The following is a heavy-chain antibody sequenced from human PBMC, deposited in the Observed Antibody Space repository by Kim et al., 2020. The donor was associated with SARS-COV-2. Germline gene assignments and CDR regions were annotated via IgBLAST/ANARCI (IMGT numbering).Heavy chain of an antibody. CDR2: IKSKTDGGTT. Sequence: GGSLRLSCAASGFTFSNAWMSWVRQAPGKGLEWVGRIKSKTDGGTTDYAAPVKGRFTISRDDSKNTLYLQMNSLKTEDTAVYYCTTPKLTYYYDSSGVDAFDIWGQGTMVTVSS. J-gene: IGHJ3*02. CDR1: GFTFSNAW. D-gene: IGHD3-22*01. CDR3: TTPKLTYYYDSSGVDAFDI. V-gene: IGHV3-15*01.